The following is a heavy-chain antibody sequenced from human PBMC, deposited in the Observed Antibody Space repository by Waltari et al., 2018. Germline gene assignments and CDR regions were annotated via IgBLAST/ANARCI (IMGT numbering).Heavy chain of an antibody. J-gene: IGHJ4*02. Sequence: EVQLVQSGAEVNKPGESLKISCKGSGYTFNRYWIGWVRQMPGKGLEWMAIIYPGDSDSRYSPPFQGQVTISVDKSINTAYLQWDNLKTSDSAIYYCARSEVLATGNYYFDYWGQGTLVTVSS. CDR1: GYTFNRYW. V-gene: IGHV5-51*01. CDR2: IYPGDSDS. D-gene: IGHD5-12*01. CDR3: ARSEVLATGNYYFDY.